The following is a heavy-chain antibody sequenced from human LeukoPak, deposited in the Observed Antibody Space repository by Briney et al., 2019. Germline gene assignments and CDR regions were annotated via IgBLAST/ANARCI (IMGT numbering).Heavy chain of an antibody. V-gene: IGHV4-39*01. CDR1: GGSISSSRYY. D-gene: IGHD4-23*01. J-gene: IGHJ4*02. CDR3: ASLDYGGTLDY. CDR2: INHSGST. Sequence: KPSETLSLTCTVSGGSISSSRYYWGWIRQPPGQGLEWIGEINHSGSTNYNPSLKSRVTISVDTSKNQFSLKLSSVTAADTAVYYCASLDYGGTLDYWGQGTLVTVSS.